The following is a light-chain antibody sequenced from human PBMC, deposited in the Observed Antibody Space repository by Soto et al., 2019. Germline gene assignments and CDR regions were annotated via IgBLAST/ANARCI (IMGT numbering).Light chain of an antibody. CDR1: ERLSSVY. V-gene: IGKV3-20*01. CDR3: QQYGGSPRIT. Sequence: EIVLTQSPVTLSLSPWERATLSCRASERLSSVYLAWYQQRPGQPPRLLIYGASNRATGIPDRFSGSGSGTDFTLIINRLEPEDVAIYYCQQYGGSPRITFGQGTRLEI. J-gene: IGKJ5*01. CDR2: GAS.